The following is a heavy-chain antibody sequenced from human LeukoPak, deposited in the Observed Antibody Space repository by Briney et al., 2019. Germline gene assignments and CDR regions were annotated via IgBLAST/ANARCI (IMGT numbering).Heavy chain of an antibody. V-gene: IGHV3-23*01. J-gene: IGHJ4*02. CDR3: ANARITMVRGVIENFDY. Sequence: GGSLRLSCAASGFTFSSYAMSWVRQAPGKGLEWVSAISGSGSTYYADSVKGRFTISRDNSKNTLYLQMNSLRAEDTAVYYCANARITMVRGVIENFDYWGQGTLVTVSS. CDR2: ISGSGST. D-gene: IGHD3-10*01. CDR1: GFTFSSYA.